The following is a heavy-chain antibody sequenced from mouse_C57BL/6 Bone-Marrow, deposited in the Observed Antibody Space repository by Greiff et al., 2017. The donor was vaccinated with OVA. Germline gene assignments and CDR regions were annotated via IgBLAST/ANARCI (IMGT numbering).Heavy chain of an antibody. CDR3: ARHGDYGGFFDY. CDR1: GFTFSSYG. CDR2: ISSGGSYT. J-gene: IGHJ2*01. D-gene: IGHD1-1*02. V-gene: IGHV5-6*01. Sequence: EVKLVESGGDLVKPGGSLKLSCAASGFTFSSYGMSWVRQTPDKRLEWVATISSGGSYTYYPDSVKGRFTISRDNAKNTLSLQMSRLKSEDTAMYYCARHGDYGGFFDYWGQGTTLTVSS.